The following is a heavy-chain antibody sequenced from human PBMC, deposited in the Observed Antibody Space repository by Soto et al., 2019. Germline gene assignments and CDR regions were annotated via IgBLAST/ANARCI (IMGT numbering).Heavy chain of an antibody. CDR1: GGSFSGYY. D-gene: IGHD5-18*01. J-gene: IGHJ6*03. Sequence: SETLSLTCAVYGGSFSGYYWSWILQPPWKGLEWIGEINHSGSTNYNPSLKSRVTISVDTSKNQFSLKLSSVTAADTAVYYCARAALGEAIQLNYYYMDVWGKGTTVTVSS. CDR3: ARAALGEAIQLNYYYMDV. V-gene: IGHV4-34*01. CDR2: INHSGST.